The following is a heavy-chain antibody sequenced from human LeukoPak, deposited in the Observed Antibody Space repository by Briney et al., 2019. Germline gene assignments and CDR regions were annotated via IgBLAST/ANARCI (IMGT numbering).Heavy chain of an antibody. D-gene: IGHD6-13*01. J-gene: IGHJ2*01. CDR3: ARVARLNFLARQHGYFDL. V-gene: IGHV4-61*02. Sequence: PSQTLSLTCTVSGGSISSGSYYWSWIRQPAGKGLEWIGRIYTSGSTNYNPSLKSRVPISVDTSKNQFSLKLSSVTAADTAVYDCARVARLNFLARQHGYFDLWGRGTLVTVSS. CDR2: IYTSGST. CDR1: GGSISSGSYY.